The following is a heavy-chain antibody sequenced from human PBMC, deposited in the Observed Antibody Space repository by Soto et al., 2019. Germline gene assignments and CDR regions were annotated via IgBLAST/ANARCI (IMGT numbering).Heavy chain of an antibody. J-gene: IGHJ4*02. CDR3: AREREQLVWQYYFDY. CDR2: IIPIFGTA. Sequence: SVKVSCKASGGTFSSYAISWVRQAPGQGLEWMGGIIPIFGTANYAQKFQGRVTITADESTSTAYMELSSLRSEDTAVYYCAREREQLVWQYYFDYWGQGTLVTVSS. CDR1: GGTFSSYA. D-gene: IGHD6-6*01. V-gene: IGHV1-69*13.